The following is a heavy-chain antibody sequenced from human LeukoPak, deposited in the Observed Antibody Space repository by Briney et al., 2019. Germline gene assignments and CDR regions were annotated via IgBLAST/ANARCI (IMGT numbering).Heavy chain of an antibody. CDR2: IFYRGNS. CDR3: ARASGCPSSSCYSGYFDC. CDR1: GGSISSGGSY. Sequence: SQTLSLTCSVSGGSISSGGSYWSWIRQHPGKGLEWIGYIFYRGNSYYNPSLKSRVTISIDTSKSQFSVRLSSVTAADTAVYYCARASGCPSSSCYSGYFDCWGQGTLVTVSS. V-gene: IGHV4-31*03. D-gene: IGHD2-2*01. J-gene: IGHJ4*02.